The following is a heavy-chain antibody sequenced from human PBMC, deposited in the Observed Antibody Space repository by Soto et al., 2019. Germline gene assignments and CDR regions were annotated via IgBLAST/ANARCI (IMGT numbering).Heavy chain of an antibody. CDR1: GFTFSSYG. V-gene: IGHV3-30*18. D-gene: IGHD3-9*01. Sequence: PGGSLRLSCAASGFTFSSYGMHWVRQAPGKGLEWVAVISYDGSNKYYADSVKGRFTISRDNSKNTLYLQMNSLRAEDTAVYYCAKDIRAYYDILTGYLNYYYYYGMDVWGQGTTVTAP. CDR3: AKDIRAYYDILTGYLNYYYYYGMDV. CDR2: ISYDGSNK. J-gene: IGHJ6*02.